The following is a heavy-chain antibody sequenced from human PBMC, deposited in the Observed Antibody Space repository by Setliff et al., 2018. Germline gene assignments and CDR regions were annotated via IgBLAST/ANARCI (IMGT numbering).Heavy chain of an antibody. V-gene: IGHV4-38-2*01. Sequence: SETLSLTCAVSGFSISSGYYWGWIRQPPGKGLEWIVNIHHSGKAYYNPSLKSRVTMSVDTSKNRVSLKLSSVTAADTAVYYCARAHTWSLPNDNSGYPGWFDPWGQGTLVTVSS. J-gene: IGHJ5*02. CDR1: GFSISSGYY. D-gene: IGHD3-22*01. CDR2: IHHSGKA. CDR3: ARAHTWSLPNDNSGYPGWFDP.